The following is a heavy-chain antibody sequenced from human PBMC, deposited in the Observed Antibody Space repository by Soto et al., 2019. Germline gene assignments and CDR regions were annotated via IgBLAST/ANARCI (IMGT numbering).Heavy chain of an antibody. D-gene: IGHD2-21*02. CDR1: GYTLTELS. J-gene: IGHJ4*02. CDR2: FDPEDGET. V-gene: IGHV1-24*01. Sequence: QVQLVQSGAEVKKPGASVKVSCKVSGYTLTELSMHWVRQAPGKGLEWMGGFDPEDGETIYAQKFQGRVTMTEDTSTXXAXMXQSSLRSEDTAVYYCATGTAPEESNCGGDCYFGPDNWGQGTLVTVSS. CDR3: ATGTAPEESNCGGDCYFGPDN.